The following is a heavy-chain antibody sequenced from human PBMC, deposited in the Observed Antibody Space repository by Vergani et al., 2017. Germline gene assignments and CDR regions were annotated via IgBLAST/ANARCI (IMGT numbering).Heavy chain of an antibody. Sequence: QVQLQESGPGLVKPSQTLSLTCTVSGGSISSGDYYWSWIRQPPGKGLEWIGYIYYSGSTYYNPSLMSRVTISVDTSKNQFSLKLSSVTAADTAVYYCARADYGGNRYWYFDLWGRGTLVTVSS. V-gene: IGHV4-30-4*01. J-gene: IGHJ2*01. CDR1: GGSISSGDYY. CDR2: IYYSGST. D-gene: IGHD4-23*01. CDR3: ARADYGGNRYWYFDL.